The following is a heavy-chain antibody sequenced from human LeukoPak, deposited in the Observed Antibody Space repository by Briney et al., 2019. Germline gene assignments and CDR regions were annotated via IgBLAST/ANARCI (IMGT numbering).Heavy chain of an antibody. J-gene: IGHJ4*02. Sequence: GRSLRLSCAASGFTFSRYSMNWVRQAPGKGLEWVSSIDSGSYNIYYADSVKGRFTISRDNSKNTLYLQMNSLRAEDTAVYYCASLGDWGQGTLVTVSS. CDR1: GFTFSRYS. V-gene: IGHV3-21*01. CDR2: IDSGSYNI. CDR3: ASLGD.